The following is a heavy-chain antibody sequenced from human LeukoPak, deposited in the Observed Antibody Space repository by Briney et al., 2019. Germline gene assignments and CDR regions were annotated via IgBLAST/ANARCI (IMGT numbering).Heavy chain of an antibody. Sequence: GGSLRLSCAASGFTFSDYYMSWIRQAPGKGLEWVSYISSRSSTIYYADSVKGRFTISRDNAKNSLYLQMNSLRAEDTAVYYCARDPTWIQLWVNWFDPWGQGTLVTVSS. CDR3: ARDPTWIQLWVNWFDP. D-gene: IGHD5-18*01. CDR2: ISSRSSTI. V-gene: IGHV3-11*04. CDR1: GFTFSDYY. J-gene: IGHJ5*02.